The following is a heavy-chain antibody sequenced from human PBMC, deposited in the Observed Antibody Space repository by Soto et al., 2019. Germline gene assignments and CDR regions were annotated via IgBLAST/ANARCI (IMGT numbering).Heavy chain of an antibody. J-gene: IGHJ6*02. Sequence: QVRLQESGPGLVKPSETLSLTCTVSGGSISRYYWSWIRQPPGKGLEWIGYMYNTGSTIYNPSLKSRVPISVDTSKNQFSLKLNSVTAADTAVYYCARDLWGYCGADCYPLDVWGQGTTVTVSS. CDR2: MYNTGST. D-gene: IGHD2-21*02. CDR3: ARDLWGYCGADCYPLDV. CDR1: GGSISRYY. V-gene: IGHV4-59*01.